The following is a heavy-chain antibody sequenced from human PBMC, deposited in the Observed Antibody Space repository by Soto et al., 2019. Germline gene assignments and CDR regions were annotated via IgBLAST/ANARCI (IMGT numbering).Heavy chain of an antibody. J-gene: IGHJ3*01. Sequence: PSETLSLTFADSGFFISSGNYWGWIRKPPGKGLEWIGSIFHGGNTYYNPSLKSRVTISVDMSKNQFSLKLNSVTAADTAVYYCARARWYDAFDVWGQGTMVTVSS. CDR3: ARARWYDAFDV. CDR1: GFFISSGNY. V-gene: IGHV4-38-2*01. CDR2: IFHGGNT. D-gene: IGHD2-15*01.